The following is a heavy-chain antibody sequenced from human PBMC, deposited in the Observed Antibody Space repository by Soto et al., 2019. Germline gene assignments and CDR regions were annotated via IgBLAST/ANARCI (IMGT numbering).Heavy chain of an antibody. CDR1: GYTFTSYA. V-gene: IGHV1-3*01. Sequence: ASVKVSCKASGYTFTSYAMHWVRQAPGQRLEWMGWINAGNGNTKYSQKFQGRVTITRDTSASTAYMELSSLRSEDTAVYYCARDRLLWFGELSHAGGWFDPWGQGTLVTVS. CDR3: ARDRLLWFGELSHAGGWFDP. D-gene: IGHD3-10*01. CDR2: INAGNGNT. J-gene: IGHJ5*02.